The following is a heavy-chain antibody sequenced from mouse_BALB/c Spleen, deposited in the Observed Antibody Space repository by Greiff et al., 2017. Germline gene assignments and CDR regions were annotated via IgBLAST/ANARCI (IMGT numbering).Heavy chain of an antibody. CDR2: ISSGGSYT. CDR3: ASLTTGYAMDY. CDR1: GFTFSSYA. D-gene: IGHD1-1*01. Sequence: EVQRVESGGGLVKPGGSLKLSCAASGFTFSSYAMSWVRQTPEKRLEWVATISSGGSYTYYPDSVKGRFTISRDNAKNTLYLQMSSLRSEDTAMYYCASLTTGYAMDYWGQGTSVTVSS. V-gene: IGHV5-9-3*01. J-gene: IGHJ4*01.